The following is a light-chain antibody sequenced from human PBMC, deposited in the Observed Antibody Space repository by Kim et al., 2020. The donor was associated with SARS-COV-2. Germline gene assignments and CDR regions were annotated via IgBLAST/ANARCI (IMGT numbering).Light chain of an antibody. CDR3: QQYHNFRWT. Sequence: STGESATLSCRASQRVDSVYLGWYQQKPGQAPRLVMSATSRRATGTPDRFSGSGSGTDFTLTISRLEPEDFAVYYCQQYHNFRWTFGQGTKVDIK. V-gene: IGKV3-20*01. J-gene: IGKJ1*01. CDR1: QRVDSVY. CDR2: ATS.